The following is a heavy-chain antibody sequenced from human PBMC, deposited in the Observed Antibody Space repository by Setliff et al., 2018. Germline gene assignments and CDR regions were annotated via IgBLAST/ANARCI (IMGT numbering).Heavy chain of an antibody. CDR1: GFTFSGYN. Sequence: GASLKISCAASGFTFSGYNMNWVRQAPGQGLEWVSSIDGRNSHKYAADSVKGRFTISRDIAKNSVYLQMNGLRAEDTAVYYCARDLLGFDGFDIWGRGTMVTVSS. CDR3: ARDLLGFDGFDI. V-gene: IGHV3-21*06. CDR2: IDGRNSHK. D-gene: IGHD2-15*01. J-gene: IGHJ3*02.